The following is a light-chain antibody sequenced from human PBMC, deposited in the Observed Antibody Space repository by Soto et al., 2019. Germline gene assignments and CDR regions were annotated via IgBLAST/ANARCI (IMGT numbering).Light chain of an antibody. Sequence: ELVLTQSPGTLSLSPGESATLSCRASQSVSSSYLAWYQRKPGQAPRLLIYGASSRATGIQDRFSGSGSGTDFTLTISRLEPEDFAVYYCQQYGSSGTFGQGTKVDIK. CDR3: QQYGSSGT. CDR1: QSVSSSY. J-gene: IGKJ1*01. V-gene: IGKV3-20*01. CDR2: GAS.